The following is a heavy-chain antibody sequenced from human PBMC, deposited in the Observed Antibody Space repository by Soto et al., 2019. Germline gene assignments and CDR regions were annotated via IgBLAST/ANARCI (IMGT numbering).Heavy chain of an antibody. CDR3: VKAAARGDY. D-gene: IGHD3-10*01. CDR2: INTDGSST. V-gene: IGHV3-74*03. CDR1: GGSISSSSYY. Sequence: ETLSLTCTVSGGSISSSSYYWGWIRQPPGKGLVWVSRINTDGSSTTYADSVKGRFTISRDNAKNTLYLQMNSLRAEDTAVYYCVKAAARGDYWGQGTLVTVS. J-gene: IGHJ4*02.